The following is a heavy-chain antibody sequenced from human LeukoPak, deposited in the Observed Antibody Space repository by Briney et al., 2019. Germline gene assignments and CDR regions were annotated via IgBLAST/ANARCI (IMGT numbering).Heavy chain of an antibody. J-gene: IGHJ6*03. Sequence: ASVKVSCKASGYTFTGYSMHWVRQAPGQGLEWMGWINPSSGGTNYAQKFQGRVTMTRDTSISTAYMELSRLRSDDTAVYYCASGVRGVITMTEEVRMDVWGKGTTVTVSS. CDR2: INPSSGGT. D-gene: IGHD3-10*01. CDR1: GYTFTGYS. V-gene: IGHV1-2*02. CDR3: ASGVRGVITMTEEVRMDV.